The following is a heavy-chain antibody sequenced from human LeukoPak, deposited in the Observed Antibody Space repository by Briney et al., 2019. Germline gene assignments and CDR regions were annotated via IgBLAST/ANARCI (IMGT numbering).Heavy chain of an antibody. Sequence: GGSLRLSCAASGFTFSSYSMNWVRQAPGKGLEWVSYISSSSSTIYYADSVKGRFTISRDNAKNSLYLGMNSLRPEDTAVYYCVRGSSGTAVRGISWAWFDPWGQGTLVTVSS. CDR3: VRGSSGTAVRGISWAWFDP. V-gene: IGHV3-48*04. CDR2: ISSSSSTI. D-gene: IGHD3-10*01. CDR1: GFTFSSYS. J-gene: IGHJ5*02.